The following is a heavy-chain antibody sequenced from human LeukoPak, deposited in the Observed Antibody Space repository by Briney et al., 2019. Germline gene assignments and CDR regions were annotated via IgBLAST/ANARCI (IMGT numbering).Heavy chain of an antibody. J-gene: IGHJ3*02. D-gene: IGHD4-17*01. CDR3: AKFIEYGDYGNDAFDI. CDR2: ITGSGGST. CDR1: GIIFSPYA. V-gene: IGHV3-23*01. Sequence: GGSLRLSCAACGIIFSPYAMRWVRQPPAKGLEGVSTITGSGGSTYYADSVKGRFTISRDNSKNTLYLQMNSLRAEDTAVYYCAKFIEYGDYGNDAFDIWGQGTMVTVSS.